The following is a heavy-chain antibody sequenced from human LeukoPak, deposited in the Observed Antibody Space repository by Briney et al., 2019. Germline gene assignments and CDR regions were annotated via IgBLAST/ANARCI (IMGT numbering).Heavy chain of an antibody. D-gene: IGHD2-2*01. V-gene: IGHV4-34*01. CDR2: INHSGST. CDR1: GGSFSGYY. J-gene: IGHJ5*02. Sequence: SETLSLTCAVYGGSFSGYYWSWIRQPPGKGLEWIGEINHSGSTNYNPSLKSRVTISVDTSKNQFSLKLSSVTAADTAVYYCARQGKLRFRVVPADRVGNWFDPWGQGTLVTVSS. CDR3: ARQGKLRFRVVPADRVGNWFDP.